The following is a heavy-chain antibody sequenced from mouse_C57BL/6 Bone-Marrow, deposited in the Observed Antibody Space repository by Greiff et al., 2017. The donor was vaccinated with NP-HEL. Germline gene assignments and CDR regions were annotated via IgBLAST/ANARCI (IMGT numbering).Heavy chain of an antibody. CDR1: GYSITSGYD. CDR3: AREYYDYDGNFDV. V-gene: IGHV3-1*01. Sequence: VQLKESGPGMVKPSQSLSLTCTVTGYSITSGYDWHWIRHFPGNKLEWMGYISYSGSTNYNPSLKSRISITHDTSKNHFFLKLNSVTTEDTATYYCAREYYDYDGNFDVWGTGTTVTVSS. D-gene: IGHD2-4*01. CDR2: ISYSGST. J-gene: IGHJ1*03.